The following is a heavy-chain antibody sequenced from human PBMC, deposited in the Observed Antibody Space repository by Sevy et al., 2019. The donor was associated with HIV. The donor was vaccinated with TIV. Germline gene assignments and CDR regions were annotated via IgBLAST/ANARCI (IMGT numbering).Heavy chain of an antibody. CDR2: IIASGGST. J-gene: IGHJ4*02. Sequence: GGSLRLSCTASGFTFSSYVISWVRQAPGKGLEWVSTIIASGGSTYYADSVKGRFTISRDNSKKNVYLDMNSLRAEDTAIFYCAKEETTGYIWGQGTLVTVSS. CDR1: GFTFSSYV. V-gene: IGHV3-23*01. CDR3: AKEETTGYI. D-gene: IGHD3-9*01.